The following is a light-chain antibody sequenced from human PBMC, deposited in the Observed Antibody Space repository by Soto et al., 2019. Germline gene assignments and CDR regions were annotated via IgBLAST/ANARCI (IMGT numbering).Light chain of an antibody. CDR2: GAS. Sequence: EIVLTQSPGTLSLSPGEGATLSCRASHSVASTYLAWYQQKPGQAPRLIIYGASNRASGTPDRFSGGGSGTDFTLTISRLEPEDFAVYYCQQYGRSTFTFGQGTKLE. CDR1: HSVASTY. CDR3: QQYGRSTFT. J-gene: IGKJ2*01. V-gene: IGKV3-20*01.